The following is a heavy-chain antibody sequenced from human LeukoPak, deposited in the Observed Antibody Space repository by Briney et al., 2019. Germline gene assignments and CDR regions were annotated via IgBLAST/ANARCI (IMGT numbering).Heavy chain of an antibody. CDR3: AKDPIFSGSYGVFDY. J-gene: IGHJ4*02. CDR2: INHNGNVN. CDR1: GFTFSSYW. Sequence: GGSLRLSCAASGFTFSSYWMNWARQAPGKGLEWVASINHNGNVNYYVDSVKGRFTISRDNSKNTLYLQMNSLRAGDTAVYYCAKDPIFSGSYGVFDYWGQGTLVTVSS. V-gene: IGHV3-7*03. D-gene: IGHD1-26*01.